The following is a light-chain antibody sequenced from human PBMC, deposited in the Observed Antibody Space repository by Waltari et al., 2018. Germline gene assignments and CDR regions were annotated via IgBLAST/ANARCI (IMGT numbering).Light chain of an antibody. CDR1: SSDVGGYDY. CDR3: FSYRRSSTWV. CDR2: DVT. Sequence: QSALTQPASVSGSPGQSITISCTGTSSDVGGYDYVSWYQQNPGKAPQLLIYDVTKRPSGVSNRFAGSKSANTASLTISGLQAEDEADYYCFSYRRSSTWVFGEGTKLTVL. V-gene: IGLV2-14*03. J-gene: IGLJ3*02.